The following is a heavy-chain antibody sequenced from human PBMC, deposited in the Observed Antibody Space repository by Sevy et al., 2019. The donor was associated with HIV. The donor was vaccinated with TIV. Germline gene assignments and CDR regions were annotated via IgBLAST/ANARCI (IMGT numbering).Heavy chain of an antibody. V-gene: IGHV1-3*01. D-gene: IGHD3-10*01. J-gene: IGHJ4*02. CDR2: INAGNGNT. CDR3: ARGVGSFIYGSGSYLVY. Sequence: ASVKVSCKASGYTFTSYAMHWVRQAPGQRLEWMGWINAGNGNTKYSQKFQGRVTITRDISGSTAYMELSSRGSEDTAVYYCARGVGSFIYGSGSYLVYWGQGTLVTVSS. CDR1: GYTFTSYA.